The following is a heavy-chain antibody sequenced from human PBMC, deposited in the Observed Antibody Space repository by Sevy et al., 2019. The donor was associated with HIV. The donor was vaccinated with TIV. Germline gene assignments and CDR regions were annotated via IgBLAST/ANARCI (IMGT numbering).Heavy chain of an antibody. Sequence: GGSLRLSCAASGFTFRNAWMSWVRQAPGKGLEWVGRIKKKTDGGTTDYAAPVKGRVSISREDSKNMLYLQMNSRKTEDTALYYCITPGEGFCGSTSCKGYWGQGTLVTVSS. CDR1: GFTFRNAW. J-gene: IGHJ4*02. CDR2: IKKKTDGGTT. V-gene: IGHV3-15*01. CDR3: ITPGEGFCGSTSCKGY. D-gene: IGHD2-2*01.